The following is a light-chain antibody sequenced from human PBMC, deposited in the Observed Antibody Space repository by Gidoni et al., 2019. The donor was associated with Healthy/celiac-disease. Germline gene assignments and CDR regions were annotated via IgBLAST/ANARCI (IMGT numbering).Light chain of an antibody. J-gene: IGKJ4*01. V-gene: IGKV1-33*01. Sequence: DIQMTQPPSSLSASVGDRVTITCRASQDISNYLNWYQQKPGKAPKLLIYDASNLETGVPSRFSGSGSGTDFTFTISSLQPEDIAAYYCQQYDNLPSLTFXGXTKVEIK. CDR3: QQYDNLPSLT. CDR2: DAS. CDR1: QDISNY.